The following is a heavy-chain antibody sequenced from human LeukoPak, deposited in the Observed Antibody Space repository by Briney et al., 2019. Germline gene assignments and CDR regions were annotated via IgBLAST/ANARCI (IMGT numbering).Heavy chain of an antibody. D-gene: IGHD5-24*01. CDR2: ISSSSSYI. J-gene: IGHJ4*02. CDR1: GFTFSSYS. CDR3: ARDWGMATTDY. V-gene: IGHV3-21*01. Sequence: TGGSLRLSCAASGFTFSSYSMNWVRQAPGKGLEWVSSISSSSSYIYYADSVKGRFTISRDNAKNSLYLQMNSLRAEDTAVYYCARDWGMATTDYWGQGTLVTVSS.